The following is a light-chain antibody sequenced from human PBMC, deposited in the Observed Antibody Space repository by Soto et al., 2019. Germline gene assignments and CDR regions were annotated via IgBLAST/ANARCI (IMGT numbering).Light chain of an antibody. Sequence: QSALTQPPSASGSPGQSVTISCTGTSSDVGGYNYVSWYQQHPGQAPKLMIYEVSKRPSGVPDRFSGSKSGNTASLTVSGLQAEDEADDYCSSYAGSNNFVVFGGGTKLTVL. V-gene: IGLV2-8*01. CDR2: EVS. CDR1: SSDVGGYNY. J-gene: IGLJ2*01. CDR3: SSYAGSNNFVV.